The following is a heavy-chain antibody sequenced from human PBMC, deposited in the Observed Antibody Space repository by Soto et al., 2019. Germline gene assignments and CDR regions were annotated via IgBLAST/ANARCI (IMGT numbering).Heavy chain of an antibody. J-gene: IGHJ4*02. V-gene: IGHV4-30-2*01. D-gene: IGHD4-17*01. Sequence: QLQLQESGSGLVKPSQTLSLTCAVSGGSISSGGYSWSWIRQPPGKGLEWIGYIYQSGSTYYNPSLKSRVTISVDRSKNQFSLKLSSVTAADTAVYYCARGRTTVVTSFDYWGQGTLVTVSS. CDR2: IYQSGST. CDR1: GGSISSGGYS. CDR3: ARGRTTVVTSFDY.